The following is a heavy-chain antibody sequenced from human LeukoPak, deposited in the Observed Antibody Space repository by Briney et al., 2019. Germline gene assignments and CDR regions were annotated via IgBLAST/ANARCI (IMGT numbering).Heavy chain of an antibody. Sequence: GGSLRLSCAASGFTFSSYWMNWARQAPGKGLEWVASINHNGNVNHYVDSVKGRFTISRDNAKNSLYLQMSILRAEDTAVYFCARGGGLDVWGQGATVTVSS. CDR2: INHNGNVN. CDR1: GFTFSSYW. V-gene: IGHV3-7*03. CDR3: ARGGGLDV. J-gene: IGHJ6*02. D-gene: IGHD3-16*01.